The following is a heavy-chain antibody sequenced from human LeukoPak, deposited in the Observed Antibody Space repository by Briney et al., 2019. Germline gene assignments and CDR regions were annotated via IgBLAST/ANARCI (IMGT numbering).Heavy chain of an antibody. Sequence: GGSLRLSCAASGFTVSSNYMSWVRQAPGKGLEWVSVIYSDGSTYYADSVKGRFTISRDNSKNTLYLQMNSLRAEDTAVYYCARLPIAVAGDYWGQGTLVTVSS. V-gene: IGHV3-53*01. CDR3: ARLPIAVAGDY. D-gene: IGHD6-19*01. CDR2: IYSDGST. CDR1: GFTVSSNY. J-gene: IGHJ4*02.